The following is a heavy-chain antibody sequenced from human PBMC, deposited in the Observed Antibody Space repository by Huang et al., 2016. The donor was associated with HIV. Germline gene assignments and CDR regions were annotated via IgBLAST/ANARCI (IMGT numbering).Heavy chain of an antibody. D-gene: IGHD3-10*01. V-gene: IGHV4-39*01. Sequence: QLQLQESGPGLVKPSETLSLTCTVSDGSISSSSYYWGWIRQPPGKGLEWIATFFYDGNTYSNPSLKIRVTISVDTSKNQFSLNLSSVTAADTAVYYCAAMVRGVISYFDYWGQGTLVTVSS. J-gene: IGHJ4*02. CDR1: DGSISSSSYY. CDR3: AAMVRGVISYFDY. CDR2: FFYDGNT.